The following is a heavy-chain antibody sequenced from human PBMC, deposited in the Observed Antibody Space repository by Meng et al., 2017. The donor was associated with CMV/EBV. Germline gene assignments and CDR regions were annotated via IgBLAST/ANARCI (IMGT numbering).Heavy chain of an antibody. CDR2: IIPIFGTA. D-gene: IGHD1-20*01. CDR1: GYTFTSYG. J-gene: IGHJ2*01. Sequence: VPLVQSWAGVKKPGASVKVSCNASGYTFTSYGISWVRQAPGQGLEWMGGIIPIFGTANYAQKFQGRVTITADESTSTAYMELSSLRSEDTAVYYCASVTGIGWWYFDLWGRGTLVTVSS. V-gene: IGHV1-69*13. CDR3: ASVTGIGWWYFDL.